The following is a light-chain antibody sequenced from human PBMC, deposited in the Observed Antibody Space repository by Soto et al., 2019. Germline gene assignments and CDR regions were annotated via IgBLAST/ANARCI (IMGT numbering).Light chain of an antibody. V-gene: IGKV4-1*01. CDR2: WAS. J-gene: IGKJ2*01. Sequence: VLTQSPSSLAVSLGERATVNCRSSQSVLDNSTNKSYLALYQKKPGHPPKLLVHWASVREAGVPDRFSGGGSGTDFTLTISSLQAEDVAVYYCHQYYTTPQTFGQGTQLEIK. CDR3: HQYYTTPQT. CDR1: QSVLDNSTNKSY.